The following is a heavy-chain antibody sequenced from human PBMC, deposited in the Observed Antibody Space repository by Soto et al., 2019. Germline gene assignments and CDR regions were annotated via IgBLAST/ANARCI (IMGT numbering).Heavy chain of an antibody. Sequence: GGSLRLSCAASGFTFSDHYMDWVRQAPGKGLEWVGRTRDKAHSYTTEYAASVKGRFSISRDDSKNSLSLQMNILQNDDTALYYCVRARSSSGWYYFHLWGQGTLVTVSS. V-gene: IGHV3-72*01. CDR1: GFTFSDHY. CDR2: TRDKAHSYTT. J-gene: IGHJ4*02. D-gene: IGHD6-25*01. CDR3: VRARSSSGWYYFHL.